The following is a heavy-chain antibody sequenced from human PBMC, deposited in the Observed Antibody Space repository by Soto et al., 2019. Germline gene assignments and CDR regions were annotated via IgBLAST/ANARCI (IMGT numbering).Heavy chain of an antibody. J-gene: IGHJ6*02. V-gene: IGHV1-69*13. D-gene: IGHD2-2*01. Sequence: GASVKVSCKASGVTFSSYAISWVRQAPGQGLEWMGGIIPIFGTANYAQKFQGRVTITADESTSTAYMELSSLRSEDTAVYYCARGGYQLLVNDYYYYGMDVWGQGTTVTVSS. CDR1: GVTFSSYA. CDR2: IIPIFGTA. CDR3: ARGGYQLLVNDYYYYGMDV.